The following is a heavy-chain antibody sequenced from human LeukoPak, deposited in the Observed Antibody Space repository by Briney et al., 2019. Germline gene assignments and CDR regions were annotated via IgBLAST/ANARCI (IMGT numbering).Heavy chain of an antibody. Sequence: GRSLRLSCAASGFTFSSYGMHWVRQAPGKGLEWVAVTWYDGSNKYYADSVNGRFTISRDNSKNTLYLQMNSLRAEDTAVYYCARDAAEQWLVPASTFDPWGQGTLVTVSS. CDR2: TWYDGSNK. V-gene: IGHV3-33*01. CDR1: GFTFSSYG. D-gene: IGHD6-19*01. J-gene: IGHJ5*02. CDR3: ARDAAEQWLVPASTFDP.